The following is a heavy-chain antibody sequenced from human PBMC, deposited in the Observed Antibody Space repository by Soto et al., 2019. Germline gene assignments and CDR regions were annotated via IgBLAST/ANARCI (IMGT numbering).Heavy chain of an antibody. V-gene: IGHV4-39*01. Sequence: PSETLSLTCTVSGGSISSSSYYWGWIRQPPGKGLEWIGGIYYSGSTYYNPSLKSRVTISVDTSKNQFSLQLSSVTAADTAVYYCARPTGVVGATGFGSWGQGTLVTVSS. CDR2: IYYSGST. J-gene: IGHJ5*02. D-gene: IGHD1-26*01. CDR1: GGSISSSSYY. CDR3: ARPTGVVGATGFGS.